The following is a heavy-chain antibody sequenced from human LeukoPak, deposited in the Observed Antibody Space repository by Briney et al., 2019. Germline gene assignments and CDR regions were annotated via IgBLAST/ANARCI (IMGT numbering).Heavy chain of an antibody. CDR2: INHSGST. CDR3: ARVFEGEMRFDP. V-gene: IGHV4-34*01. CDR1: GGSFSGYY. J-gene: IGHJ5*02. Sequence: SETLSLTCAVYGGSFSGYYWSWIRQPPGKGLEWIGEINHSGSTNYNPSLKSRVTIPVDTSKNQFSLKLSSVTAADTAVYYCARVFEGEMRFDPWGQGTLVTVSS. D-gene: IGHD3-16*01.